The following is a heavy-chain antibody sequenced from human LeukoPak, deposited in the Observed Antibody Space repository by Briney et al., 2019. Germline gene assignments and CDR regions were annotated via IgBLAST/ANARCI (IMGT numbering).Heavy chain of an antibody. CDR2: ISGSGGST. V-gene: IGHV3-23*01. CDR3: AKFTTYYYDSSGPKAFDI. Sequence: GGSLRLSWAASGFTFSSYAMSWVRQAPGKGLDWVSAISGSGGSTYYADSVKGRFTISRDNSKNTLYLQMNSLRAEDTAVYYCAKFTTYYYDSSGPKAFDIWGQGTMVTVSS. J-gene: IGHJ3*02. D-gene: IGHD3-22*01. CDR1: GFTFSSYA.